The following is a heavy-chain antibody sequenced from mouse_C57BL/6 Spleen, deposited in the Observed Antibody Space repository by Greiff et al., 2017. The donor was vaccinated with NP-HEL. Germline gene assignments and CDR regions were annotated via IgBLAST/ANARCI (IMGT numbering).Heavy chain of an antibody. CDR2: ISPNYGTT. Sequence: EVQLQQSGPELVKPGASVKISCKASGYSFTDYNMNWVKQSNGKSLEWIGVISPNYGTTSYNQKFKGKATLTVDQSYNTAYMQLNSLTSEDSAVYYWARGGLLARDYAMDYWGQGTSVTVSS. D-gene: IGHD1-1*01. CDR1: GYSFTDYN. J-gene: IGHJ4*01. CDR3: ARGGLLARDYAMDY. V-gene: IGHV1-39*01.